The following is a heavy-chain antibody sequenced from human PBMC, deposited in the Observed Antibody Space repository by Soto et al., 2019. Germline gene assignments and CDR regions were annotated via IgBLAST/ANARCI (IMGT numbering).Heavy chain of an antibody. V-gene: IGHV1-18*01. Sequence: ASVKVSCKASGYTFTSYGISWVRQAPGQGLEWMGWISAYNGNTNCAQKLQGRVTMTTDTSTSTAYMELRSLRSDDTAVYYCARDMDTIFGVVIIPVFSDYWGQGTLVTVSS. CDR2: ISAYNGNT. D-gene: IGHD3-3*01. CDR1: GYTFTSYG. J-gene: IGHJ4*02. CDR3: ARDMDTIFGVVIIPVFSDY.